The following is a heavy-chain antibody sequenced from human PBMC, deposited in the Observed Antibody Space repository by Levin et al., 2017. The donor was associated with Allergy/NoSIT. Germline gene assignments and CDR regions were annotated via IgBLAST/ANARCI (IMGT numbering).Heavy chain of an antibody. CDR1: GFTFRSYA. CDR2: ISYDAANE. CDR3: AKARPDGGYAGYYYYGMDV. J-gene: IGHJ6*02. Sequence: GGSLRLSCIGSGFTFRSYAVHWVRQAPGKGLEWVAVISYDAANEYYAGSVKGRFTISRENSRNTVYLQMNSLRAEDTAVYYCAKARPDGGYAGYYYYGMDVWGQGTTVTVSS. V-gene: IGHV3-30*04. D-gene: IGHD6-25*01.